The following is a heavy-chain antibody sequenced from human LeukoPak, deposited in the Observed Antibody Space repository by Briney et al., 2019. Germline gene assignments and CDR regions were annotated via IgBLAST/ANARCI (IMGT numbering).Heavy chain of an antibody. CDR3: AHTPNHLTPNEAPKGI. CDR1: GFTFSSYA. Sequence: GGSLRLSCAASGFTFSSYAMSWVRQAPGKGLEWVSAISGSGGSTYYADSVKGRFTISRDNSKNTLYLQMNSLRAEDTAVYYCAHTPNHLTPNEAPKGIWGQGTMVTVSS. D-gene: IGHD1-14*01. V-gene: IGHV3-23*01. J-gene: IGHJ3*02. CDR2: ISGSGGST.